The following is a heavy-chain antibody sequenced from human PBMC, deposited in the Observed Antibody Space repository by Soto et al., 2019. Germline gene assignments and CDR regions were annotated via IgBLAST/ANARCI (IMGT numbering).Heavy chain of an antibody. V-gene: IGHV4-4*07. Sequence: QVQLQESGPGLVKPSETLSLTCTVSGGSISDHYWSWIRQPAGKGLEWIGRIFASGSTNYNPSLKSRVTMSVDTSKNQFSLKMSSVTAADTAVYYCARDRIQGAVVAATPSYYYSGMDVWGQGTTVTVSS. J-gene: IGHJ6*02. CDR2: IFASGST. CDR3: ARDRIQGAVVAATPSYYYSGMDV. D-gene: IGHD2-15*01. CDR1: GGSISDHY.